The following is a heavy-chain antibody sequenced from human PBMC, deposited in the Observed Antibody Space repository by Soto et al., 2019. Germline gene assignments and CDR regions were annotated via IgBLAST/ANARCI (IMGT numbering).Heavy chain of an antibody. CDR2: IIAVYGTT. CDR1: GGTFSSYG. CDR3: ARGSYCTGTSCFSLLGS. V-gene: IGHV1-69*06. J-gene: IGHJ4*02. Sequence: SVNVSCKASGGTFSSYGVSWVRQAPGQGLEWMGGIIAVYGTTKYAQRFQGRVTLTADKSTGTVYMELNSLTSEDTAVYYCARGSYCTGTSCFSLLGSWGQGTLVTVSS. D-gene: IGHD2-2*01.